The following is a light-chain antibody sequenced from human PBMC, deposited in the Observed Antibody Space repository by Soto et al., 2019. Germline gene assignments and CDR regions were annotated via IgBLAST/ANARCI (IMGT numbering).Light chain of an antibody. V-gene: IGKV1-27*01. CDR2: AAS. CDR1: QGIDTY. CDR3: QKYNSAPLT. J-gene: IGKJ4*01. Sequence: DIQMTQSPSSLSASVGDRVTITCRASQGIDTYLAWYQQRPGRVPKLLIYAASSLQSGVPSRFSGRGSGTEFTLTISSLQPEDVATYYCQKYNSAPLTFGGGTKVEIK.